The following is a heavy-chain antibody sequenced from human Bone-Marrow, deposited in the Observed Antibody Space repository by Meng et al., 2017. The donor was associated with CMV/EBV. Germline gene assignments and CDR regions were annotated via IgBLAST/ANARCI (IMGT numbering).Heavy chain of an antibody. J-gene: IGHJ6*02. CDR2: IIPIFGTA. CDR3: ARSSAGVVYANAADIVVVPAAIAGYYYYYYGMDV. V-gene: IGHV1-69*05. CDR1: GYRLTAYY. D-gene: IGHD2-2*01. Sequence: SVKVSCKASGYRLTAYYIHWVRQAPGQGLEWMGGIIPIFGTANYAQKFQGRVTITTDESTSTAYMELSSLRSEDTAVYYCARSSAGVVYANAADIVVVPAAIAGYYYYYYGMDVWGQGTTVTVSS.